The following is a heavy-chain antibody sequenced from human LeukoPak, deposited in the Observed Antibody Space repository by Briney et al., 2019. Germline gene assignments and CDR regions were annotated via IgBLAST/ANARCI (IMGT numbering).Heavy chain of an antibody. Sequence: GGSLRLSCAASGFTFSSYEMNWVRQAPGKGLEWVSYISSSGSTIYYADSVKGRFTISRDNAKNSLYLQMNSLRAEDTAVYYCARDDGDYSSDYWGQGTLVTVSS. D-gene: IGHD4-17*01. V-gene: IGHV3-48*03. J-gene: IGHJ4*02. CDR2: ISSSGSTI. CDR1: GFTFSSYE. CDR3: ARDDGDYSSDY.